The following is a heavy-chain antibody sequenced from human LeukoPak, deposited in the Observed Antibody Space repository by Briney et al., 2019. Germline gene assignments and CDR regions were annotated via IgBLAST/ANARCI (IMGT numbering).Heavy chain of an antibody. CDR1: GFTFGGSV. CDR2: IKSIVDGETT. D-gene: IGHD3-22*01. Sequence: GGSLTLSCAASGFTFGGSVLDWVRQAPGKGLEWVGRIKSIVDGETTDYAAPVEGRFTISRDDSKNTLYLQMNSLKIEDTAVYYCTDSHGNRDWDYWGQGTLVTVSS. V-gene: IGHV3-15*01. J-gene: IGHJ4*02. CDR3: TDSHGNRDWDY.